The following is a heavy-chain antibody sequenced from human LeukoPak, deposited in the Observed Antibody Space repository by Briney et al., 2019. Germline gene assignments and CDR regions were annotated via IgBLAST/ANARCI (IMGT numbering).Heavy chain of an antibody. CDR1: GYILSSYN. CDR2: IYPSGGST. D-gene: IGHD2-15*01. J-gene: IGHJ3*02. CDR3: ARSPPRDSDAFDI. Sequence: ASVKVSCKASGYILSSYNMHWVRQAPGQGLEWMGIIYPSGGSTNYAQKFQGRVTMTSDTSTSTVYMELSSLRSEDTAVYYCARSPPRDSDAFDIWGQGTMVTVSS. V-gene: IGHV1-46*01.